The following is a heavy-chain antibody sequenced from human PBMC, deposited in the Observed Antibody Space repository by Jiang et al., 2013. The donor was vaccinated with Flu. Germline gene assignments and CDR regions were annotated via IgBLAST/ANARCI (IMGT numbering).Heavy chain of an antibody. CDR3: ARDDQEGYFDY. Sequence: VRQAPGQRLEWMGWINAGNGNTKYSQKFQGRVTITRDTSASTAYMELSSLRSEDTAVYYCARDDQEGYFDYWGQGTLVTVSS. CDR2: INAGNGNT. J-gene: IGHJ4*02. V-gene: IGHV1-3*01.